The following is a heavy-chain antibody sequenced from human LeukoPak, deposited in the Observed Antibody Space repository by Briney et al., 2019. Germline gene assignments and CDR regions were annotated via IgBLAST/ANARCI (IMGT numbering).Heavy chain of an antibody. J-gene: IGHJ3*02. CDR1: GGSISSSSYY. CDR2: IYYSGST. Sequence: SETLSLTCTVSGGSISSSSYYWGWIRQPPGKGLEWIGSIYYSGSTYYNPSLKSRVTISVDTSKNQFSLKLSSVTAADTAVYYCARDPYYYDSSGDTICAFDIWGQGTMVTVSS. CDR3: ARDPYYYDSSGDTICAFDI. D-gene: IGHD3-22*01. V-gene: IGHV4-39*07.